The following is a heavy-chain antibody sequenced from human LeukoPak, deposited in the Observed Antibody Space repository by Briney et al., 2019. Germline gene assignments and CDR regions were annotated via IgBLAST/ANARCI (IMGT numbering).Heavy chain of an antibody. CDR2: MNPNSGKT. J-gene: IGHJ6*02. CDR3: ARGPRMVGVMGYYNYGMDV. Sequence: GASVKVSCKASGYTFTSYDINWVRQATGQGLEWMGWMNPNSGKTGYAQKFQGRVTMTRNTTISTAYMELSSLRSEDTAVYYCARGPRMVGVMGYYNYGMDVWGQGTTVTVSS. D-gene: IGHD3-16*01. V-gene: IGHV1-8*01. CDR1: GYTFTSYD.